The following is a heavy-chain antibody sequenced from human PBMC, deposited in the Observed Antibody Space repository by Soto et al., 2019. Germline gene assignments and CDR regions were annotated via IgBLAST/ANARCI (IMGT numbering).Heavy chain of an antibody. V-gene: IGHV1-24*01. CDR3: ARDPVSSSLVPPAYYFDY. J-gene: IGHJ4*02. D-gene: IGHD6-13*01. CDR2: FDPEDGET. Sequence: GASVKVSCKVSGYTLTELSMHWVRQAPGKGLEWMGGFDPEDGETIYAQKFQGRVTMTEDTSTDTAYMELSSLRSDDTAVYYCARDPVSSSLVPPAYYFDYWGQGTLVTVSS. CDR1: GYTLTELS.